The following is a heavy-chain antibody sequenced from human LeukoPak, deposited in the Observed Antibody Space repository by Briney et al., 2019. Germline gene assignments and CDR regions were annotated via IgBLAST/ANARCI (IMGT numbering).Heavy chain of an antibody. V-gene: IGHV1-8*01. D-gene: IGHD6-13*01. CDR3: ARGYGSSSWYGWFDP. Sequence: GPSVSVSCTASGYTFTSYDINWVRQATGQGLDWMGWMNPNRGNTGYTQKFQGRVTLTRNTPTSTAYTELSSLRSEDTAVYYCARGYGSSSWYGWFDPWGQGTLVSVSS. CDR1: GYTFTSYD. J-gene: IGHJ5*02. CDR2: MNPNRGNT.